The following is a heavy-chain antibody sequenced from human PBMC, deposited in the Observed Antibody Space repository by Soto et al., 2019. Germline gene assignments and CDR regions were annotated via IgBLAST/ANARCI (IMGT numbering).Heavy chain of an antibody. Sequence: EVHLLESGGGLVQPGGSLRLSCAGSGFPFSSYAMSWVRQAPEKGLEWVSALRDSGVSPYYADSVKGRFTISRDNSKNTLYLQMDSLRVEDTALYYCAKMTSDSYGRNYSMDVWGQGTTVTVSS. CDR1: GFPFSSYA. CDR3: AKMTSDSYGRNYSMDV. V-gene: IGHV3-23*01. CDR2: LRDSGVSP. J-gene: IGHJ6*02. D-gene: IGHD5-18*01.